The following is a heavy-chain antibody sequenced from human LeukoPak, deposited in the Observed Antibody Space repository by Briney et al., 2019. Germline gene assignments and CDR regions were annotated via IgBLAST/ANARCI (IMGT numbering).Heavy chain of an antibody. CDR2: ISGYNGNT. CDR3: TRNHMAAAGTDPFDY. J-gene: IGHJ4*02. CDR1: GYTFTRYG. D-gene: IGHD6-13*01. V-gene: IGHV1-18*01. Sequence: ASVKLSCTASGYTFTRYGIDWVRQAPGQGLEWKGCISGYNGNTNFAQKFQGRVTMATHTSTSTAYMELTSLRSDDTAVYYCTRNHMAAAGTDPFDYWGQGTLVTVSS.